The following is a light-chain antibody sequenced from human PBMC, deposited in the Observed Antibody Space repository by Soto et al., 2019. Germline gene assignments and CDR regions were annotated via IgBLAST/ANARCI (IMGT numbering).Light chain of an antibody. CDR1: SSNIKNNY. V-gene: IGLV1-51*01. J-gene: IGLJ1*01. Sequence: QSVLTQPPSVSAAPGQKVTISCSGSSSNIKNNYVSWYQQLPGTAPKALIYDNNKRPSGIPDRFSGSKSGTSATLGITGLQTGDEADYYCGTWDSSLSSYVFGTGTKV. CDR2: DNN. CDR3: GTWDSSLSSYV.